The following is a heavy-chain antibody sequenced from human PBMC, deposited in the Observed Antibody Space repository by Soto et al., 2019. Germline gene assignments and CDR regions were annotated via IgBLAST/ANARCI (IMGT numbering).Heavy chain of an antibody. CDR1: GGSISRNY. Sequence: SETLSLTSRVSGGSISRNYWSWSRQRPGKGLEWIGYLYNTGSTIYNPSLKSRVTISVDTSKNQFSLKLNSVTAADTAVYFCARDLWGYCGTDCYPLDVWGQGTTVTV. CDR2: LYNTGST. J-gene: IGHJ6*02. V-gene: IGHV4-59*01. D-gene: IGHD2-21*02. CDR3: ARDLWGYCGTDCYPLDV.